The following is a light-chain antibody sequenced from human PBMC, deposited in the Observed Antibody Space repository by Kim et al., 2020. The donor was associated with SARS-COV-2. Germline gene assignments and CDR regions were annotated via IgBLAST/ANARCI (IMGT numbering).Light chain of an antibody. Sequence: ELTQPPSASGTPGKTVTISCSGDTSNIGSNSVQWYRQYPGTDPKLLTSKKSQRLDRFSGSKSGTSASLAISGLRSDDEADYYCLTWDDSLSAVVFGGGTQLNVL. J-gene: IGLJ2*01. V-gene: IGLV1-47*01. CDR3: LTWDDSLSAVV. CDR2: KKS. CDR1: TSNIGSNS.